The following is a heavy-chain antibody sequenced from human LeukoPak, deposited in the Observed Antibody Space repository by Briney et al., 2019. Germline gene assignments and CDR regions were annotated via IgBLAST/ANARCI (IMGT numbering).Heavy chain of an antibody. CDR1: GGSFSGYY. V-gene: IGHV4-34*01. Sequence: SETLSLTCAVYGGSFSGYYWSWIRQPPGKGLEWIGEINHSGSTNYNPSLKSRVTISVDTSKNQFSLKLSSVTVADTAVYYCARSDYGPGVDPGGQGTLVTVSS. J-gene: IGHJ5*02. CDR2: INHSGST. D-gene: IGHD4-17*01. CDR3: ARSDYGPGVDP.